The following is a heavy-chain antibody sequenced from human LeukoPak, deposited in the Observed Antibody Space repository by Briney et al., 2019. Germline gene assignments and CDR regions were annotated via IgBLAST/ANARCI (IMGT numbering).Heavy chain of an antibody. J-gene: IGHJ4*02. CDR2: ISTSSTYI. CDR3: AASAPRDY. CDR1: GFTFSTYS. Sequence: PGGSLRLSCAASGFTFSTYSMNWVRRAPGKGLEWVSSISTSSTYIYYADSVKGRFTISRDNAKNSLYLQMNSLRAEDTAVYYCAASAPRDYWGQGTLVTVSS. V-gene: IGHV3-21*01.